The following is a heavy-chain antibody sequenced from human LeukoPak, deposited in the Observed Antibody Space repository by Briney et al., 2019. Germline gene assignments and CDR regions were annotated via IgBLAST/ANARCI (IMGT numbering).Heavy chain of an antibody. V-gene: IGHV3-23*01. CDR2: ISGSGDST. D-gene: IGHD3-10*01. CDR1: GFTFSDYA. CDR3: ANLGSGSQSSFDY. J-gene: IGHJ4*02. Sequence: GGSLRLSCAASGFTFSDYAMSWVRQAPEKGLEWVSTISGSGDSTYYADSVKGRFTISRDNSKNTLYLQMNSLRAEDTAVYYCANLGSGSQSSFDYWGQGTLVTVSS.